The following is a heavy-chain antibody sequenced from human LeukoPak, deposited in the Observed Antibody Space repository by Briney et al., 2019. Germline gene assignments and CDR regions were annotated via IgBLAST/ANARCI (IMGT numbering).Heavy chain of an antibody. J-gene: IGHJ4*02. V-gene: IGHV3-7*01. Sequence: GGSLRLSCAASGFTLSSYWMSWVRQAPGKGLEWVANIKQDGSEKYYVDSVKGRFTISRDNAKNSLYLQMNSLRAEDTAVYYCAREGDGSRYYFDYWGQGILVTVSS. CDR1: GFTLSSYW. CDR3: AREGDGSRYYFDY. D-gene: IGHD2-21*01. CDR2: IKQDGSEK.